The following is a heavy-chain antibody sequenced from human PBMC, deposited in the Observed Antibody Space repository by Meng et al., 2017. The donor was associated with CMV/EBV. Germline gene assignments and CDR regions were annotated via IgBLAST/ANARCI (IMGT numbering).Heavy chain of an antibody. CDR2: ISYDESNK. Sequence: GESLKISCAASGFTFSTYAMHWVRQAPGKGLEWVAVISYDESNKYYADSVEGRFTISRDNSKNTLYLQMSSLRAEDTAVYYCARGLESGTQRGFFDCWGQGTLVTVSS. CDR1: GFTFSTYA. D-gene: IGHD1-26*01. J-gene: IGHJ4*02. V-gene: IGHV3-30*04. CDR3: ARGLESGTQRGFFDC.